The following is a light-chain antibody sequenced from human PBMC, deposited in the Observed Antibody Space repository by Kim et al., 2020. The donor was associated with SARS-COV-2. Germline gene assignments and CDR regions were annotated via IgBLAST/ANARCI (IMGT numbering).Light chain of an antibody. J-gene: IGLJ2*01. Sequence: GQMFTISCSGSSSNIGSNYVYWYQQLPGTAPNLLIYRNNQRPSGVPDRFSGSKSGTSASLAISGLRSEDEADYYCAAWDDSLSGVVFGGGTQLTVL. V-gene: IGLV1-47*01. CDR2: RNN. CDR1: SSNIGSNY. CDR3: AAWDDSLSGVV.